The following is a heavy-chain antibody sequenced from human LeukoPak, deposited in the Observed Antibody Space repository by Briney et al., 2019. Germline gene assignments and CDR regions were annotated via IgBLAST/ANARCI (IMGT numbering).Heavy chain of an antibody. CDR3: ARGESPYYYDSSGYYYDY. V-gene: IGHV3-23*01. CDR2: ISISGDST. D-gene: IGHD3-22*01. CDR1: GFTFSSHA. Sequence: GGSLRLSCAASGFTFSSHAMTWVRQAPGKGLQWVSSISISGDSTYYADSVKGRFTISRDNSKNTLYLQMNSLRAEDTAVYYCARGESPYYYDSSGYYYDYWGQGTLVTVSS. J-gene: IGHJ4*02.